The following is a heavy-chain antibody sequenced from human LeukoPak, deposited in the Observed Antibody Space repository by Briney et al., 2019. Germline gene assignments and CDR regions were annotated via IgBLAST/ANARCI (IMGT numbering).Heavy chain of an antibody. J-gene: IGHJ4*02. Sequence: GGSLTLFCAASGFTFSSSPMSWVRQPPGKGLEWVANVRQDGSETYYVDSVKGRFTISRDNTKNSLYLQMNSLRAEDTAVYYCARPPYSGGWYLMFWGQGTLVTVSS. V-gene: IGHV3-7*01. CDR2: VRQDGSET. CDR1: GFTFSSSP. D-gene: IGHD6-19*01. CDR3: ARPPYSGGWYLMF.